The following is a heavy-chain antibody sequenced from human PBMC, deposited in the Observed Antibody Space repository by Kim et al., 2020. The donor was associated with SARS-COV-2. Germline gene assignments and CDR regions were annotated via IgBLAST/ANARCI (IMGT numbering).Heavy chain of an antibody. CDR3: AKRDCGDVSRYFYFSYGVDV. V-gene: IGHV3-30*18. Sequence: GGPLRLSCAASGFTFSSYGMHWVRQAPGQGLEWVAFISYNGNNKYYADSVRGRFTISRDNSKNTLYLQMNSLRAEDTAVYYCAKRDCGDVSRYFYFSYGVDVWGQETTV. J-gene: IGHJ6*02. CDR2: ISYNGNNK. CDR1: GFTFSSYG. D-gene: IGHD3-9*01.